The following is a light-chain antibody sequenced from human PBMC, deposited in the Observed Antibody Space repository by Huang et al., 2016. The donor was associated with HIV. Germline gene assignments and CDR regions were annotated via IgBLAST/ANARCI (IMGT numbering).Light chain of an antibody. CDR2: GAS. Sequence: EIVLTQSQGTLSLSPGEGATLSCRASRSVTRNHLAWYQEQPGQAPRLVIYGASTRASGIPDRFSGGGSGSDFTLTISRLEPEDFAVYYCQQYGSSPRTFGQGTKVEFK. J-gene: IGKJ1*01. CDR3: QQYGSSPRT. CDR1: RSVTRNH. V-gene: IGKV3-20*01.